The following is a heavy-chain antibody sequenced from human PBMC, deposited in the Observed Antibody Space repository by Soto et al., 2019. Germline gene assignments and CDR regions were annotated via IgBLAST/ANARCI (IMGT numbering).Heavy chain of an antibody. CDR1: GYSIIGGYY. Sequence: SLTCGVSGYSIIGGYYWGWIRQPPGKGLEWIGSIYHSGRTYYKPSLKSRVTISVDTSKNQFSLKLRSVTAADTAVYFCARAGVESISIFGVVAPYGMDVGAKGPWSTSH. J-gene: IGHJ6*02. CDR2: IYHSGRT. V-gene: IGHV4-38-2*01. D-gene: IGHD3-3*01. CDR3: ARAGVESISIFGVVAPYGMDV.